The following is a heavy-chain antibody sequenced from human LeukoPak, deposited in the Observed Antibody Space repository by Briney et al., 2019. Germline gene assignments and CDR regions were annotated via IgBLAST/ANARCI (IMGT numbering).Heavy chain of an antibody. CDR1: GFSLTTNGVG. Sequence: SGPTLVKPTQTLTLTCTFSGFSLTTNGVGVGWIRQPPGKALEGLALIYWDDENRYSPSLRTRLTITKDTSKSQVVLTLANVDPVDTATYYCAHLYFYNSGGFSRAFDNWGQGTLVTVSS. V-gene: IGHV2-5*02. CDR2: IYWDDEN. D-gene: IGHD3-22*01. J-gene: IGHJ4*02. CDR3: AHLYFYNSGGFSRAFDN.